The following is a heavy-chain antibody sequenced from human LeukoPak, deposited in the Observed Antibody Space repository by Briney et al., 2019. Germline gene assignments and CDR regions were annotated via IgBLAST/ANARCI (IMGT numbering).Heavy chain of an antibody. CDR3: ARADAFRKLGRY. CDR1: GGSISSGSYY. Sequence: SETLSLTCTVSGGSISSGSYYWSWIRQPAGKGLEWIGRIYTSGSTNYNPSLKSRVTISVDTSKNQFSLKLSSVTAADTAVYYCARADAFRKLGRYWGQGTLVTVSS. CDR2: IYTSGST. V-gene: IGHV4-61*02. D-gene: IGHD3-16*01. J-gene: IGHJ4*02.